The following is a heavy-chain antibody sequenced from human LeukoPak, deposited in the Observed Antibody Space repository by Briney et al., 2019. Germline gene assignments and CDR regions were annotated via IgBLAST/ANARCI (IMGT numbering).Heavy chain of an antibody. V-gene: IGHV3-23*01. J-gene: IGHJ4*02. D-gene: IGHD1-1*01. CDR2: INDSGGNT. CDR3: ARSLKWNLVGFDY. CDR1: GLTFSNYA. Sequence: GGPLRLSCAASGLTFSNYAMTWVRQAPGKGLEWVSVINDSGGNTFYAGSVKGRFTISRDNSKNTLYLQMSSLRVEDTAVYYCARSLKWNLVGFDYWGQGTLVTVSS.